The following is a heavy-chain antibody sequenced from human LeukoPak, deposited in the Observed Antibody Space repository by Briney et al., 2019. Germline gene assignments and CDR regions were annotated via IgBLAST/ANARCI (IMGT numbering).Heavy chain of an antibody. J-gene: IGHJ4*02. V-gene: IGHV1-3*01. CDR2: INAGNGNT. CDR1: GYTFTSYA. Sequence: ASVKVSCKASGYTFTSYAMHWVRQAPGQRLEWMGWINAGNGNTKYSQKFQGRVTIIRDTSASTAYMELSSLRSEDTAVYYCARDRGDHIAARPDWVDYRGQGTLVTVSS. CDR3: ARDRGDHIAARPDWVDY. D-gene: IGHD6-6*01.